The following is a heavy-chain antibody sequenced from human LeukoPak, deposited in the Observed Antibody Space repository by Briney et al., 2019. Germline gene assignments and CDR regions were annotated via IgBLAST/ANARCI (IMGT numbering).Heavy chain of an antibody. D-gene: IGHD1-26*01. V-gene: IGHV4-59*01. CDR3: ARVKVGATGYLDY. Sequence: SETLSLTCTVSGGSISSYYWSWIRQPPGKGLEWIGYFYYSGSTNYNPSLKSRVTISVDTSKNQFSLKLSSVTAADTAVYYCARVKVGATGYLDYWGQGTLVTVSS. CDR2: FYYSGST. CDR1: GGSISSYY. J-gene: IGHJ4*02.